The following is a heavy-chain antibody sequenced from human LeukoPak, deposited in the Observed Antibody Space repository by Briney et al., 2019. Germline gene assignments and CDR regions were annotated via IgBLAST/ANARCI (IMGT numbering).Heavy chain of an antibody. J-gene: IGHJ6*03. CDR3: ASRRIYYYYYMDV. CDR1: GYSISSDYF. Sequence: KASETLSLTCIVSGYSISSDYFWGLVRQPPGKGLEWIGSIFHSGSVYYNPSLKSRVTISVDPSKNRFSLKLSSVTAADTAVYYCASRRIYYYYYMDVWGKGTTVTISS. V-gene: IGHV4-38-2*02. CDR2: IFHSGSV.